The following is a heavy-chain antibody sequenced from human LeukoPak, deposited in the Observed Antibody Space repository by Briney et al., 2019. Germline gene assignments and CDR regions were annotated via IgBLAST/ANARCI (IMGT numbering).Heavy chain of an antibody. CDR3: ARQEYCSGGSCYTWFDP. D-gene: IGHD2-15*01. V-gene: IGHV5-51*01. Sequence: GESLKISCKGSEYSINNYWIGWVRQMPGKGLEWMGIIYPADSDIRYIPSFQGQVTISADKSISTAYLQWSSLKASDTAMYYCARQEYCSGGSCYTWFDPWGQGTLVTVSS. CDR1: EYSINNYW. J-gene: IGHJ5*02. CDR2: IYPADSDI.